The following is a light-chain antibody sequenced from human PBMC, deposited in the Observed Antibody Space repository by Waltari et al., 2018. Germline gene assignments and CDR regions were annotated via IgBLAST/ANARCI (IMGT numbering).Light chain of an antibody. CDR1: QSLVYSDGNTY. CDR2: RIS. V-gene: IGKV2-30*01. Sequence: DVVMTQSPLSLSATLGQPASFSCRSGQSLVYSDGNTYLSWFQQRPGQSPRRLIYRISNRDSGVPDRVSGSGSGTDFTLKISRVEADDVGVYYCMQAVHWPYTFGQGTKLEIK. J-gene: IGKJ2*01. CDR3: MQAVHWPYT.